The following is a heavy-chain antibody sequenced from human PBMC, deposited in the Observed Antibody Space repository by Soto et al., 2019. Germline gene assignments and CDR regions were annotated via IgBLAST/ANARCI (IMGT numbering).Heavy chain of an antibody. CDR1: AFTFSTFD. J-gene: IGHJ6*02. Sequence: GESLKISCAASAFTFSTFDMSWVRQAPGKGLEWVSAITGSGRSTYYADSVKGRFTISRDNSQNTLYLQMNSLSAEDTAVYYCAKDLRGMSHYDYGMDVWGQGTTVTVSS. V-gene: IGHV3-23*01. CDR3: AKDLRGMSHYDYGMDV. CDR2: ITGSGRST.